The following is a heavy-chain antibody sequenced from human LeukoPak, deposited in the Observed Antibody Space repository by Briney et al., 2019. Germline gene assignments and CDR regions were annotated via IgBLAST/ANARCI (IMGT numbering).Heavy chain of an antibody. CDR1: GYTFTSYG. D-gene: IGHD4-17*01. Sequence: ASVKVSCKASGYTFTSYGISWVRQAPGQGLEWMGWISAYNGNTNYAQKLQGRVTMTTDTSTSTAYMELRSLRSDDTAVYYCARDLPTAKLYYYYYGMDVWGQGTTVTVSS. CDR3: ARDLPTAKLYYYYYGMDV. J-gene: IGHJ6*02. V-gene: IGHV1-18*01. CDR2: ISAYNGNT.